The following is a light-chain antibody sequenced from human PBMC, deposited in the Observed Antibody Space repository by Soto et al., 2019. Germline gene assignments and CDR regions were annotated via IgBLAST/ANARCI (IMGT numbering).Light chain of an antibody. V-gene: IGKV1-5*03. CDR3: QHYNRWA. CDR1: QTIGSL. J-gene: IGKJ1*01. CDR2: KAS. Sequence: DVQMTQSPSTLSASVGDRVTITCRASQTIGSLLAWYQQKPGKAPNLLIYKASSLESGVPSRFSGSGFGTEFTHTLTGLQPDDFATYYCQHYNRWAFGQGTKVEI.